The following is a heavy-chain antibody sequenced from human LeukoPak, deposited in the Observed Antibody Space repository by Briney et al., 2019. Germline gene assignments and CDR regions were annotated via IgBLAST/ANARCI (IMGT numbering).Heavy chain of an antibody. Sequence: ASVKVSCKASGYTFTSYGISWVRQAPGQGLEWMGWISAYNGNTNYAQKLQGRVTMTTDTSTSTAYMELRSLRCDDTAVYYCARGLTEYYYDSSGSTPPGYWGQGTLVTVSS. J-gene: IGHJ4*02. CDR1: GYTFTSYG. V-gene: IGHV1-18*01. D-gene: IGHD3-22*01. CDR2: ISAYNGNT. CDR3: ARGLTEYYYDSSGSTPPGY.